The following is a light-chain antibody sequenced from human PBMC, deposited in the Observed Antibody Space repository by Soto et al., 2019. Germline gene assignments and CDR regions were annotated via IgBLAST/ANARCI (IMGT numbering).Light chain of an antibody. CDR1: SFNIGTYN. CDR3: AAWDDSLNSYV. CDR2: SNN. Sequence: QSVLTQPTSASGTPGQRVTIFCSGSSFNIGTYNVNWYRQLPGTAPKLLIHSNNEQPSGVPDRFSGSKSGTSASLAISGLQSEDEADYYCAAWDDSLNSYVFGIGTKLTVL. J-gene: IGLJ1*01. V-gene: IGLV1-44*01.